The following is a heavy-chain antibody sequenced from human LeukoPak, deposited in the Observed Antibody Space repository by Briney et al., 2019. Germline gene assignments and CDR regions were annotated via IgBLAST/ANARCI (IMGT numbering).Heavy chain of an antibody. V-gene: IGHV1-8*03. Sequence: ASVKVSCKASGYTFTSYDINWVRQATGQGLEWMGWMNPNSGNTGYAQKFQGRVTITRNTSISTAYMELSRLRSDDTAVYYCARVVKVAAAGTSYYYYYMDVWGKGTTVTVSS. CDR3: ARVVKVAAAGTSYYYYYMDV. J-gene: IGHJ6*03. CDR2: MNPNSGNT. D-gene: IGHD6-13*01. CDR1: GYTFTSYD.